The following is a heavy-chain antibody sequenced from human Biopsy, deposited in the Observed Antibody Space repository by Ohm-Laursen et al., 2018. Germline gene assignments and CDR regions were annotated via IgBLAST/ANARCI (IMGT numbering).Heavy chain of an antibody. V-gene: IGHV1-69*10. CDR2: IIAVSGLV. J-gene: IGHJ4*02. CDR3: ATPFQYYDSWGGYPPFDH. CDR1: GGTFSNYA. Sequence: SVKVSCKASGGTFSNYAISWVRQALGEGLEWMGGIIAVSGLVNYAPKFQGRVSITADKSMTTAYMELSNLKSEDTAVYYCATPFQYYDSWGGYPPFDHWGQGTLVTVSS. D-gene: IGHD3-3*01.